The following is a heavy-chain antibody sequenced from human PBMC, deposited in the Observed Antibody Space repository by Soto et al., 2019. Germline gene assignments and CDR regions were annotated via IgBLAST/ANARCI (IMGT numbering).Heavy chain of an antibody. V-gene: IGHV3-23*01. D-gene: IGHD3-3*01. Sequence: GGSLRLSCAASGFTFSSYAMSWVRQAPGKGLEWVSAISGSGGSTYYADSVKGRFTISRDNSENTLYLQMNSLRAEDTAVYYCAKRNVLEWLPKGYYFDYWGQGTLVTVSS. CDR2: ISGSGGST. J-gene: IGHJ4*02. CDR1: GFTFSSYA. CDR3: AKRNVLEWLPKGYYFDY.